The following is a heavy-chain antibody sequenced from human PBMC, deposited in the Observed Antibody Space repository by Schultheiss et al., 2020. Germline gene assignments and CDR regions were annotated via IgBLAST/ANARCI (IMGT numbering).Heavy chain of an antibody. V-gene: IGHV3-48*01. D-gene: IGHD1/OR15-1a*01. CDR3: ARGNRPYGMDV. CDR1: GFTFSSYA. Sequence: GGSLRLSCAASGFTFSSYAMHWVRQAPGKGLEWVSSISSSSSTIYYADSVKGRFTISRDNSKNTLYLQMNSLRAEDTAVYYCARGNRPYGMDVWGQGTTVTGSS. J-gene: IGHJ6*02. CDR2: ISSSSSTI.